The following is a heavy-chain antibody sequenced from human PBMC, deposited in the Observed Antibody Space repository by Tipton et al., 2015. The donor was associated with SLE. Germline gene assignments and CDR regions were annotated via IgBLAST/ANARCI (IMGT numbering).Heavy chain of an antibody. V-gene: IGHV4-34*01. CDR2: INYSGST. J-gene: IGHJ3*02. Sequence: LSLTCTIYRGSFSGYHWSWIRQPPGKGLEWIGEINYSGSTNYNPSLKSRVTISIGTSKKQLSLELSSVTAADTAVYYCARGVAYYYDVGALDSWGQGTMVTVPS. CDR1: RGSFSGYH. D-gene: IGHD3-22*01. CDR3: ARGVAYYYDVGALDS.